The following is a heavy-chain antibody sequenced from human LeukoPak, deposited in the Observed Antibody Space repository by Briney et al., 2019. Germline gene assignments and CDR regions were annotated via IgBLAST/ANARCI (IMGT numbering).Heavy chain of an antibody. CDR2: IYSGDGT. Sequence: PGGSLRLSCAASGFTVITNYMSWVRQAPGKGLEWVSVIYSGDGTFYADSVKGRFTLSRDNSKNTLYLQMNSLRAEDTVVYYCARDERGPAYWGQGTLVTVSS. J-gene: IGHJ4*02. CDR3: ARDERGPAY. V-gene: IGHV3-53*01. CDR1: GFTVITNY. D-gene: IGHD3-10*01.